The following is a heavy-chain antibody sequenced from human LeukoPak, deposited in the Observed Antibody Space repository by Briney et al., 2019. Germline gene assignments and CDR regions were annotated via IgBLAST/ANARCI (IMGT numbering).Heavy chain of an antibody. Sequence: SETLSLTCTVSGGSISSYYWSWIRQPPGKGLEWIGYIYYSGSIKYNPSLKSRVTISVDTSKNQFSLRLSSVTTADTAVYYCARAVDGYNSDYWGQVTLVTVSS. V-gene: IGHV4-59*01. CDR2: IYYSGSI. D-gene: IGHD5-24*01. CDR3: ARAVDGYNSDY. CDR1: GGSISSYY. J-gene: IGHJ4*02.